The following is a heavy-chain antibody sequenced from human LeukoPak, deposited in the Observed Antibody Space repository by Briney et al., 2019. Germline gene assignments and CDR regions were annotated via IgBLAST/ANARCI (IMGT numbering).Heavy chain of an antibody. CDR3: ARLPKPNTNGWSSNAFDI. V-gene: IGHV1-69*13. CDR1: GGTFSSYA. CDR2: IIPIFGTA. Sequence: SVKVSCKASGGTFSSYAISWVRQAPGQGLEWMGGIIPIFGTANYAQKFQGRVTITADESTSTAYMELSSLRSEDTAVYYCARLPKPNTNGWSSNAFDIWGQGTMVTVSS. J-gene: IGHJ3*02. D-gene: IGHD6-19*01.